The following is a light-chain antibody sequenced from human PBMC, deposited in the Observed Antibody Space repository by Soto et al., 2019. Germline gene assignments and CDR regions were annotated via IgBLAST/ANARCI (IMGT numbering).Light chain of an antibody. CDR1: QSVRSK. V-gene: IGKV3D-15*01. CDR2: GAS. J-gene: IGKJ5*01. CDR3: QEYDSLS. Sequence: EVVMTQSPDNLSVSPGETVTLSCRASQSVRSKLAWYQQKPGQAPRLFIYGASTRATGIPDRFTGRGSGTDFTLSISRLEPEDFGFYYCQEYDSLSFGQGTRLEIK.